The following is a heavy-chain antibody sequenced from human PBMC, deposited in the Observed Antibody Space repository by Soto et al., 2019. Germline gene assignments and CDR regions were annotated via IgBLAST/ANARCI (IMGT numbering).Heavy chain of an antibody. V-gene: IGHV4-59*05. CDR3: ARHAEQQLVLTPFSH. Sequence: SETLSLTCTVSGGSISSYYWSWIRQPPGKGLEWIGSIYYSGSTYYNPSLKSRVTISVDTSKNQFSLKLSSVTAADTAVYYCARHAEQQLVLTPFSHWGQGTLVTVSS. CDR1: GGSISSYY. CDR2: IYYSGST. J-gene: IGHJ4*02. D-gene: IGHD6-13*01.